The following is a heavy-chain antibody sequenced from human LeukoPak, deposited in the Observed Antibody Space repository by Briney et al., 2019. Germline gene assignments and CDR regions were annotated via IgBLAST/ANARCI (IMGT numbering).Heavy chain of an antibody. CDR1: GFTVSSNY. Sequence: GGSLRLSCAASGFTVSSNYMSWVRQAPGKGLEWVSVIYSGGSTYYANSVKGRFTISRDNSKNTLYLQMNSLRAEDTAVYHCARASGNSYGLDYWGQGTLVTVSS. CDR3: ARASGNSYGLDY. V-gene: IGHV3-66*01. J-gene: IGHJ4*02. CDR2: IYSGGST. D-gene: IGHD5-18*01.